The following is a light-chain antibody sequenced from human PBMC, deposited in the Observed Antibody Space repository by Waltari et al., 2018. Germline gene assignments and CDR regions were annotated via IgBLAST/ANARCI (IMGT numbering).Light chain of an antibody. CDR3: CSYAGSRIHVL. CDR2: DVS. V-gene: IGLV2-23*02. CDR1: SSDVGGYND. J-gene: IGLJ2*01. Sequence: QSALTQPASVSASRGQSITISCTGTSSDVGGYNDVSWYQQYPGKAPKLMIYDVSKRPSVVSKRFSGSKSGNTACLTISGLHAEDEADYYCCSYAGSRIHVLFGGGTKLTVL.